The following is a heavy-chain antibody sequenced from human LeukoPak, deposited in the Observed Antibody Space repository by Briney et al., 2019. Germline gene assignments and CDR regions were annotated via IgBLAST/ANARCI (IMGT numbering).Heavy chain of an antibody. D-gene: IGHD3-9*01. CDR2: IYYSGST. CDR1: DGSISSYY. V-gene: IGHV4-59*08. CDR3: ARRHRVIITTGAFDI. J-gene: IGHJ3*02. Sequence: SETLSLTCTVSDGSISSYYWSWIRQPPGKGLEWIGYIYYSGSTNYNPSLKSRVTISVDTSKNQFSLKLSSVTAADTAVYYCARRHRVIITTGAFDIWGQGTMVTVSS.